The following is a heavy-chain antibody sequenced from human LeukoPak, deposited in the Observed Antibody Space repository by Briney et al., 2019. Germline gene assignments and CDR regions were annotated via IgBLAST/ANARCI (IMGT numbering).Heavy chain of an antibody. CDR3: AKSSPNWGSESPYYFDY. J-gene: IGHJ4*02. CDR1: GFTFSNCA. D-gene: IGHD7-27*01. CDR2: ISGSGGST. Sequence: PGGSLRLSCAASGFTFSNCAMTWVGQAPGKGLEWVSAISGSGGSTYYADSVKGRFTISRDNSKYTLYLQMNSLRAEDTAVYYCAKSSPNWGSESPYYFDYWGQGTLVTVSS. V-gene: IGHV3-23*01.